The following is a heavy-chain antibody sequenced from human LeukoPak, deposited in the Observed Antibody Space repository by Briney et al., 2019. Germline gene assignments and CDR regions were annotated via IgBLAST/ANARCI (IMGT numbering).Heavy chain of an antibody. J-gene: IGHJ4*02. CDR2: IYYSGSA. V-gene: IGHV4-30-4*08. CDR3: ARAVGDYGLDY. Sequence: SQTLSLTCTVSGGSISSGDYYWSWIRQPPGKGLEWIGYIYYSGSAYYNPSLKSRVTISVDTSKNQFSLKLSSVTAADTAVYYCARAVGDYGLDYWGQGTLVTVSS. CDR1: GGSISSGDYY. D-gene: IGHD4-17*01.